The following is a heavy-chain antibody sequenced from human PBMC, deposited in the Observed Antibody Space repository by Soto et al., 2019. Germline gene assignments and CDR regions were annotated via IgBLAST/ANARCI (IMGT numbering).Heavy chain of an antibody. J-gene: IGHJ5*02. Sequence: QITLKESGPPLVKPTQTLTLTCTFSGFSLSTSRVGVGWIRQPPGKALEWLALIYWDDDKRYSPSLKTRLTTANYTPKNQVLLTITNMAPVDTAPYYSAHCRMFGDYMYYFDPWGQGTLGTVAS. V-gene: IGHV2-5*02. CDR3: AHCRMFGDYMYYFDP. D-gene: IGHD4-17*01. CDR2: IYWDDDK. CDR1: GFSLSTSRVG.